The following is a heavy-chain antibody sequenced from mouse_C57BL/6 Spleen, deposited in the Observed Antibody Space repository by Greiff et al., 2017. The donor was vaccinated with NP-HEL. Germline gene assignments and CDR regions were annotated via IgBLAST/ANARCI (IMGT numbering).Heavy chain of an antibody. V-gene: IGHV5-17*01. CDR2: ISSGSSTI. D-gene: IGHD1-1*01. Sequence: VQLQQSGGGLVKPGGSLKLSCAASGFTFSDYGMHWVRQAPEKGLEWVAYISSGSSTIYYADTVKGRFTISRDNAKNTLFLQMTSLRSEDTAMYYCARRNALYYYGEGYFDVWGTGTTVTVSS. J-gene: IGHJ1*03. CDR1: GFTFSDYG. CDR3: ARRNALYYYGEGYFDV.